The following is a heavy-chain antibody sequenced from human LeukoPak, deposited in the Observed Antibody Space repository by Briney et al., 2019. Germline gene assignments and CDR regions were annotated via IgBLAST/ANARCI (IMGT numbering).Heavy chain of an antibody. CDR2: IISSSTTI. J-gene: IGHJ4*02. CDR3: ARDDCRSTSCPYY. D-gene: IGHD2-2*01. CDR1: GFTFSGYS. V-gene: IGHV3-48*02. Sequence: GGSLKLSCAASGFTFSGYSMNWVRQAPGKGLEWVSYIISSSTTIYYADSVKGRFTISRDNAKNSLYLQMNSLRDEDTAVYYCARDDCRSTSCPYYWGQGTLVTVSS.